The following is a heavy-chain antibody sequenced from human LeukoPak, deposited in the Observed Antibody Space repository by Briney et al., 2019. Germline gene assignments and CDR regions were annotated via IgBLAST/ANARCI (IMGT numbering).Heavy chain of an antibody. D-gene: IGHD4-17*01. J-gene: IGHJ3*02. V-gene: IGHV3-7*03. CDR1: GFTFSNYW. CDR2: IKRDGSEK. Sequence: AGGSLRLSCAASGFTFSNYWMTWVRQAPGKGLEWVANIKRDGSEKYYADSVKGRFTISRDNAKNSLYLQMTNLRAEDTAVYYCARTAVTPGSSDAFDIWGQGTMVTVSS. CDR3: ARTAVTPGSSDAFDI.